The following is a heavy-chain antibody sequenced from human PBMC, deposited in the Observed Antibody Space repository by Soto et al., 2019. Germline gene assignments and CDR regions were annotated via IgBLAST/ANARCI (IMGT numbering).Heavy chain of an antibody. CDR1: GGSISSYY. Sequence: SETLSLTCTVSGGSISSYYWSWIRQPPGKGLEWIGYIYYSGSTNYNPSLKSRVTISVDTSKNQFSLKLSSVTAADTAVYYCAISPSQLREMGMDVWGKGTTVTVSS. J-gene: IGHJ6*03. D-gene: IGHD2-2*01. V-gene: IGHV4-59*08. CDR3: AISPSQLREMGMDV. CDR2: IYYSGST.